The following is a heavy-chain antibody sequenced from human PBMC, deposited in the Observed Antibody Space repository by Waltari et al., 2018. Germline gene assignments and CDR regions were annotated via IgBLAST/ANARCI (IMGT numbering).Heavy chain of an antibody. CDR3: ARDRGYYDRSGYYPFDS. J-gene: IGHJ4*02. CDR1: GFSFGSYS. Sequence: EVQLVESGGDLIQPGGSLRLSCAASGFSFGSYSLSWVRQAPGKGLEWISYISGSSLTKHYADSVKGRFSISRDNAENSVHLQMNSLRVEDTAVYYCARDRGYYDRSGYYPFDSWGQGTLVIVSS. D-gene: IGHD3-22*01. CDR2: ISGSSLTK. V-gene: IGHV3-48*04.